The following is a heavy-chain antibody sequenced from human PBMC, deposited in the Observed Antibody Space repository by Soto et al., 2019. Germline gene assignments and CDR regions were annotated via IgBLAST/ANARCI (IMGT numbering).Heavy chain of an antibody. CDR3: AYLPCSGGSCYWFSFSGMDV. Sequence: QITLKESGPPLVKPTQTLTLTCTFSGFSLSTSGVGVAWIRQPPGKALEGLALIYWDDDKRYRPSLESRLTIPKDTSKIQVVLTMTTMDSVDTATYYCAYLPCSGGSCYWFSFSGMDVWGQGTTVTVSS. V-gene: IGHV2-5*02. CDR1: GFSLSTSGVG. CDR2: IYWDDDK. J-gene: IGHJ6*02. D-gene: IGHD2-15*01.